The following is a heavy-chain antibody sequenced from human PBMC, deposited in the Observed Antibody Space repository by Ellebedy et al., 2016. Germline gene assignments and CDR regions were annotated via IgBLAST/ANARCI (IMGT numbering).Heavy chain of an antibody. CDR3: ACRPTRAGDRDY. Sequence: GGSLRLSXVASGFTFNRFWMYWVRQVPGKGLVWVSGTYSDGSDTNYADSVKGRFTISRDNAKNTLYLQMNSLRVEDTGVYYCACRPTRAGDRDYWGQGTLVAVSS. CDR1: GFTFNRFW. CDR2: TYSDGSDT. J-gene: IGHJ4*02. V-gene: IGHV3-74*01. D-gene: IGHD1-26*01.